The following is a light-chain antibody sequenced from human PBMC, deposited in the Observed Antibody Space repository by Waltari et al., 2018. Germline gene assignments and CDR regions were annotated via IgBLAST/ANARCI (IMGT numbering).Light chain of an antibody. CDR2: GVS. V-gene: IGKV3D-15*01. CDR1: QSVSSN. CDR3: QQYNNWPPRAT. Sequence: EIVMTQSPATLSVSPGERATLSCRASQSVSSNLAWYQQKPGQAPRLLMYGVSTRATGIPARFSGSGSGTEFTLTISSLQSEDFALYYCQQYNNWPPRATFGGGTKVELK. J-gene: IGKJ4*01.